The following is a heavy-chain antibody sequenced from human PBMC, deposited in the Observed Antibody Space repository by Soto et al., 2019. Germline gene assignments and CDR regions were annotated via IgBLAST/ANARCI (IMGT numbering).Heavy chain of an antibody. D-gene: IGHD3-3*02. V-gene: IGHV4-59*01. CDR2: IYYSGGA. CDR3: AKNLPDPTF. Sequence: CTWFRQQPGMGLEWIGYIYYSGGANYNPSLKSRVTISVDTSKNQFSLKLTSVTAADTAVYYCAKNLPDPTFRGHGTPVPVSS. J-gene: IGHJ4*01.